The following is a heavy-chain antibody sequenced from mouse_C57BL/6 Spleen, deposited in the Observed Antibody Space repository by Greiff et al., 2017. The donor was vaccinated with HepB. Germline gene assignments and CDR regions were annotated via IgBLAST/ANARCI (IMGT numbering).Heavy chain of an antibody. CDR1: GYTFTSYW. V-gene: IGHV1-55*01. Sequence: LQESGAELVKPGASVKMSCKASGYTFTSYWITWVKQRPGQGLEWIGDIYPGSGSTNYNEKFKSKATLTVDTSSSTAYMQLSSLTSEDSAVYYCANYGSPRAMDYWGQGTSVTVSS. CDR3: ANYGSPRAMDY. D-gene: IGHD1-1*01. J-gene: IGHJ4*01. CDR2: IYPGSGST.